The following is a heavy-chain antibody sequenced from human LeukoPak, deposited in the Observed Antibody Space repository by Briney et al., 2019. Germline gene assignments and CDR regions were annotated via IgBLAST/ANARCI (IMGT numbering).Heavy chain of an antibody. V-gene: IGHV3-30*03. Sequence: QPGGSLRLSCAASGFTFSSYGMHWVRQAPGKGLEWVAVISYDGSNKYYADSVKGRFTISRDNSKNTLYLQMNSLRAEDTAVYYCARDRYYYDSSGYRHYYYGMDVWGQGTTVTVSS. J-gene: IGHJ6*02. D-gene: IGHD3-22*01. CDR1: GFTFSSYG. CDR3: ARDRYYYDSSGYRHYYYGMDV. CDR2: ISYDGSNK.